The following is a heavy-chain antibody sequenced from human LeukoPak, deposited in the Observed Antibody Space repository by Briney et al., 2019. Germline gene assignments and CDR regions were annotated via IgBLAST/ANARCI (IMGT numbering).Heavy chain of an antibody. CDR3: ARNPGIGDY. D-gene: IGHD1-26*01. Sequence: GGSLRLSCAASGFTFSIYRMNWVRQAPGKGLEWVSFISGSSSYTFYADSVKGRFTVSRDNAKNSLYLQMDSLRDEDTAVYYCARNPGIGDYWGQGALVTVSS. V-gene: IGHV3-48*02. CDR1: GFTFSIYR. CDR2: ISGSSSYT. J-gene: IGHJ4*02.